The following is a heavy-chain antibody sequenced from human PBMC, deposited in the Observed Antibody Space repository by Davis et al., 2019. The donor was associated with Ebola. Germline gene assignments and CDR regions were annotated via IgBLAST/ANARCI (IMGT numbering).Heavy chain of an antibody. CDR1: VITFSSYA. CDR2: ISGSGGST. J-gene: IGHJ6*04. CDR3: AREGGYYDSSGYYQYYYYYYGMDV. V-gene: IGHV3-23*01. Sequence: GGSLRLSCTDSVITFSSYAMTWVRQAPGKGLEWVSAISGSGGSTYYADSVKGRFTISRDNSKKTLYLQMNSLRAEDTAVYYCAREGGYYDSSGYYQYYYYYYGMDVWGKGTTVTVSS. D-gene: IGHD3-22*01.